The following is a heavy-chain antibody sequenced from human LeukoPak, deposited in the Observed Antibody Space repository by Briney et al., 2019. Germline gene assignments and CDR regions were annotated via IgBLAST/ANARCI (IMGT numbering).Heavy chain of an antibody. V-gene: IGHV1-46*01. D-gene: IGHD4-17*01. J-gene: IGHJ4*02. CDR1: GYTFTNYY. Sequence: ASVKVSCKASGYTFTNYYMHWVRQAPGHGLEWMGIINPSGGTTNYAQQFQGRVTMTRDKSTSTVYMELSSLRSEDTAVYYCARGGSYGDYLDYWGQGTLVTVSS. CDR3: ARGGSYGDYLDY. CDR2: INPSGGTT.